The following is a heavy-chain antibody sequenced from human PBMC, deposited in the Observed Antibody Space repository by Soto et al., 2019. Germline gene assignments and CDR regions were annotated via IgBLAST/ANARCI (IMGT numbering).Heavy chain of an antibody. CDR2: ISYDGSNK. J-gene: IGHJ6*04. CDR1: GFTFSSYA. CDR3: ASLPLYSSGWYREDYYGMDV. D-gene: IGHD6-19*01. V-gene: IGHV3-30-3*01. Sequence: QVQLVESGGGVVQPGRSLRLSCAASGFTFSSYAMHWVRQAPGKGLEWVAVISYDGSNKYYADSVKGRFTISRDNSKNTLYLQMNSLRAEDTAVYYCASLPLYSSGWYREDYYGMDVWGKGTTVTVSS.